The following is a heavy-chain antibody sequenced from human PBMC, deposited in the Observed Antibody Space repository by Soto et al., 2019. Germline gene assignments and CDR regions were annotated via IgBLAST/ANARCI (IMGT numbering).Heavy chain of an antibody. V-gene: IGHV1-3*04. D-gene: IGHD1-26*01. CDR2: INTDNGNT. CDR3: ARPLSSQWVDKTSEY. J-gene: IGHJ4*02. CDR1: GYTFTSYA. Sequence: ASVKVSCKASGYTFTSYAMHWVRQAPGQRLEWIGWINTDNGNTMYSEKCQGRVIITRDTSASTTYMELSSLRSEDTAVYYCARPLSSQWVDKTSEYWGQGPGVTVSS.